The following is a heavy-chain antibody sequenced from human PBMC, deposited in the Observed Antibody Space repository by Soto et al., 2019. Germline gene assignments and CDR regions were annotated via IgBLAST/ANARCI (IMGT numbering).Heavy chain of an antibody. J-gene: IGHJ4*02. Sequence: GGSLRLPWAGPGFTSSTYGMHGARQLLGKGLEWVAVISYDGSNKYYADSVKGRFTISRDNSKNTLFLQMNSLRAEDTAVYYCAKRYSYGKNYFDYWGQGALVTVSS. CDR1: GFTSSTYG. CDR2: ISYDGSNK. CDR3: AKRYSYGKNYFDY. V-gene: IGHV3-30*18. D-gene: IGHD5-18*01.